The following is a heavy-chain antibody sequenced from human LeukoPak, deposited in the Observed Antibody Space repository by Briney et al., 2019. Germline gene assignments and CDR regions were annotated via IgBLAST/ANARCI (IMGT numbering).Heavy chain of an antibody. D-gene: IGHD2-21*02. CDR1: GGSFSGYY. CDR3: ARGGAYCGGHCYLDFDS. V-gene: IGHV4-34*01. CDR2: INLSGST. Sequence: SETLSLTCAVYGGSFSGYYWSWIRQPPGKGLEWIGDINLSGSTNYNPSLKGRVTISVDTSKNQFSLKLSSVTAADTAVFYCARGGAYCGGHCYLDFDSWGQGTLVTVSS. J-gene: IGHJ4*02.